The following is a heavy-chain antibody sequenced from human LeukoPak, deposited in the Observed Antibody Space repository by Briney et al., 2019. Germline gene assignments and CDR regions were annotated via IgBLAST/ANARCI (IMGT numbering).Heavy chain of an antibody. CDR2: IYTSGSA. J-gene: IGHJ6*02. D-gene: IGHD6-13*01. CDR3: ARGVAAARYYYYGMDV. Sequence: PSETLSLTCTVSGGSISSYYWSWIRQPAGKGLEWIGRIYTSGSANYNPSLKSRVTMSVDTSKNQFSLKLSSVTAADTAVYYCARGVAAARYYYYGMDVWGQGTTVTVSS. V-gene: IGHV4-4*07. CDR1: GGSISSYY.